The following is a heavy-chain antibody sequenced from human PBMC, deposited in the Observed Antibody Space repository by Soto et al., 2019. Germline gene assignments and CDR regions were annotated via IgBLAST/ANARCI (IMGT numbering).Heavy chain of an antibody. CDR1: GGSPSGSY. Sequence: LSLTCNVTGGSPSGSYWSWVRQSPGKGLEWIGYIHYSGTTTYSPSLRSRVTISLDPSESQFSLKLTSVTAADTAIYYWARESIGGWLLSWGRGSLVTVSS. J-gene: IGHJ5*02. CDR3: ARESIGGWLLS. CDR2: IHYSGTT. D-gene: IGHD5-12*01. V-gene: IGHV4-59*01.